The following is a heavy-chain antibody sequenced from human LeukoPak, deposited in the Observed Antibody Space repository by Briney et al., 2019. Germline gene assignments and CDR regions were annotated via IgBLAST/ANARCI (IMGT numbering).Heavy chain of an antibody. V-gene: IGHV3-21*01. Sequence: GGSLRLSCAASGFTFSSYSMNWVRQAPGKGLEWVSSISSSSSYIYYADSVKGRFTISRDNAKNSLYLRMNSLRAEDTAVYYCARYYDFWSGYFSGMDVWGQGTTVTVSS. D-gene: IGHD3-3*01. CDR2: ISSSSSYI. CDR1: GFTFSSYS. CDR3: ARYYDFWSGYFSGMDV. J-gene: IGHJ6*02.